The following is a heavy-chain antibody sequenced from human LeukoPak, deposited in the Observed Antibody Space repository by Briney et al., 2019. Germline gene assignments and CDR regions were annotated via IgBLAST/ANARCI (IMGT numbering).Heavy chain of an antibody. CDR1: GYTFTDYY. V-gene: IGHV1-46*01. CDR3: ARDRAETAIVIQYYFDY. Sequence: ASVKVSCKASGYTFTDYYMHWVRQAPGQGLEWMGIINPSGGSTSYTQKFQGRVTMTRDTSTSTVYMELSSLRSEDTAVYYCARDRAETAIVIQYYFDYWGKGTLVTVSS. J-gene: IGHJ4*02. CDR2: INPSGGST. D-gene: IGHD5-18*01.